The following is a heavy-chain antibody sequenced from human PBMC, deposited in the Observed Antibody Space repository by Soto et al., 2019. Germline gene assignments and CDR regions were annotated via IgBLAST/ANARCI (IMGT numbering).Heavy chain of an antibody. CDR3: ARDGRTLTTHYYGMDV. D-gene: IGHD4-17*01. V-gene: IGHV3-48*02. J-gene: IGHJ6*02. CDR1: GFTFSSYS. CDR2: ISSSSSTI. Sequence: EVQLVESGGGLVQPGGSLRLSCGASGFTFSSYSMNWVRQAPGKGLEWVSYISSSSSTIYYADSVKGRFTISRDNAKNSLYLQMTSLRDEDTAVYYCARDGRTLTTHYYGMDVWGQRTTVTVSS.